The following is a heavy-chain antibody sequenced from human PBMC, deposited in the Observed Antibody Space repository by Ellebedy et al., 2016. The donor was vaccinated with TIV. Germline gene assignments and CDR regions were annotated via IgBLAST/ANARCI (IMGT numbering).Heavy chain of an antibody. CDR3: ARDPGGEGDYGYNWFDP. CDR1: GFTVSSFF. D-gene: IGHD3-16*01. CDR2: IYSDGGT. J-gene: IGHJ5*02. V-gene: IGHV3-66*01. Sequence: GESLKISCTASGFTVSSFFMSWVRQAPGKGLEWVSVIYSDGGTNYTDSVKGRFTMSRDSSDNTLSLQMNSLRVEDTAVYYCARDPGGEGDYGYNWFDPWGQGTLVTVSS.